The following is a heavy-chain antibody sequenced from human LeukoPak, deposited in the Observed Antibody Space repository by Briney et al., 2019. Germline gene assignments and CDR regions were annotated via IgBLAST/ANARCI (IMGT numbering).Heavy chain of an antibody. Sequence: PSETLSLTCAVYGESFSGYYWTWVRQPPGKGLEWIGSIYYSGSTYYNPSLNSRVTISVDTSKNQFSLKLSSVTAADTAVYYCTRSGTMVVMRPMYYWGQGTLVTVSS. V-gene: IGHV4-34*01. CDR1: GESFSGYY. D-gene: IGHD4-23*01. CDR2: IYYSGST. CDR3: TRSGTMVVMRPMYY. J-gene: IGHJ4*02.